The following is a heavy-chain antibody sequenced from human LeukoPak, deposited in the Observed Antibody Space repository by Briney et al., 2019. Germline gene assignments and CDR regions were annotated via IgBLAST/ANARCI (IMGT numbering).Heavy chain of an antibody. D-gene: IGHD2-2*01. CDR1: GFSFTNCW. CDR2: FYPGDSDP. Sequence: GESLKISCKGSGFSFTNCWIGWVRQMPGKGLEWMGIFYPGDSDPRYSPSFQGQVTISVDKSISTAYLQWGSLKASDTAIYYCAKIDRQYCSRSSCYALDYWGQGTQVTVSS. V-gene: IGHV5-51*01. J-gene: IGHJ4*02. CDR3: AKIDRQYCSRSSCYALDY.